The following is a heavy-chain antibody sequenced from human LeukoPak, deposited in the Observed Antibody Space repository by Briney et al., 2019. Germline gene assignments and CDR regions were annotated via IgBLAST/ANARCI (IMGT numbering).Heavy chain of an antibody. CDR1: GVSISSSSYY. D-gene: IGHD2-15*01. J-gene: IGHJ3*02. Sequence: SETLSLTCTVSGVSISSSSYYWGWLRQPPGKGLEWIGSIYYSGSTYYNPSLKSRVTISVDTSKNQFSLKLSSVTAADTAVYYCARRSYGSFDAFDIWGQGTMVTVSS. CDR3: ARRSYGSFDAFDI. CDR2: IYYSGST. V-gene: IGHV4-39*07.